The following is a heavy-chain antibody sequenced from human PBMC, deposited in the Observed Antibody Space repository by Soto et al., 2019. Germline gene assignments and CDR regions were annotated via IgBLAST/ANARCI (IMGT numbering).Heavy chain of an antibody. CDR2: INAGNGNT. CDR1: GYTFTSYA. CDR3: ARDRNRLRIAARPYYYGMDV. V-gene: IGHV1-3*01. J-gene: IGHJ6*02. D-gene: IGHD6-6*01. Sequence: ASVKVSCKASGYTFTSYAMHWVRQAPGQRLEWMGWINAGNGNTKYSQKFQGRVTITRDTSASTAYMELSSLRSEDTAVYYCARDRNRLRIAARPYYYGMDVWGQGTTVTVSS.